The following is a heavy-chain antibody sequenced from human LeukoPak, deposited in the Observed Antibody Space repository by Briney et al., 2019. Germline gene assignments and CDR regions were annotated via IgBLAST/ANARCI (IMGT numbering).Heavy chain of an antibody. CDR1: GYTFTSYD. D-gene: IGHD4-11*01. V-gene: IGHV1-8*03. CDR3: ARGSNYIDY. Sequence: AXVKVSCKASGYTFTSYDINWVRQAPGQGVEWMGWMNPNSGNTDYAQKFQGRVTITRNTSISTAYMELSSLRSKDTAVYYCARGSNYIDYWGQGTLVTVSS. CDR2: MNPNSGNT. J-gene: IGHJ4*02.